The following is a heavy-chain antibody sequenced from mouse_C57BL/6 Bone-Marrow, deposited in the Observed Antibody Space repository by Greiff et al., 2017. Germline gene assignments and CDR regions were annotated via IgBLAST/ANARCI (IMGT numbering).Heavy chain of an antibody. CDR2: ISGGGGNT. V-gene: IGHV5-9*01. D-gene: IGHD3-1*01. Sequence: EVQGVESGGGLVKPGGSLKLSCAASGFTFSSYTMSWVRQTPEKRLEWVATISGGGGNTYYPDSVKGRFTISRDNAKNTLYLQMSSLRSEDTALYYCARHGATEYFDVWGTGTTVTVSS. CDR3: ARHGATEYFDV. CDR1: GFTFSSYT. J-gene: IGHJ1*03.